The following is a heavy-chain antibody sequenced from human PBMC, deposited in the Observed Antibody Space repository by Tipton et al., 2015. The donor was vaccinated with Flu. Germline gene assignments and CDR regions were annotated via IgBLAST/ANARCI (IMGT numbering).Heavy chain of an antibody. J-gene: IGHJ4*02. D-gene: IGHD1-26*01. V-gene: IGHV4-59*01. CDR3: ARAPDSIVGATVFDY. CDR2: IYYSGST. Sequence: TLSLTCTVSGGSISSYYWNWIRQPPGKGLEWIGYIYYSGSTNYNPSLKSRVTISVDTSKNQFSLKLSSVTAADTAVYYCARAPDSIVGATVFDYWGQGTLVTVSS. CDR1: GGSISSYY.